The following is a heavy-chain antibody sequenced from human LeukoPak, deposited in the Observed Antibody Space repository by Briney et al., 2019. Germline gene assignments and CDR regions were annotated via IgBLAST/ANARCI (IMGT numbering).Heavy chain of an antibody. V-gene: IGHV3-30*02. CDR1: GFTFSSYG. J-gene: IGHJ6*03. D-gene: IGHD6-13*01. Sequence: GGSLRLSCAASGFTFSSYGLHWVRKAPGKGQEWVAFIRYDGSNKYYADSVKGRFTISRDNSKNTLYLQMNSLRAEDTAVYYCAKVMVAAAGISYYYYYMDVWGKGTTVTISS. CDR3: AKVMVAAAGISYYYYYMDV. CDR2: IRYDGSNK.